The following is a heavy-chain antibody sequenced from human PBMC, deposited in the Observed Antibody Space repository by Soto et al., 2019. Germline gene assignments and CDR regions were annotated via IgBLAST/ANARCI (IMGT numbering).Heavy chain of an antibody. Sequence: EVQLLESGGGLVQPGGSLRLSCVASGFTFTNYGLGWVRQAPGKGLECLSLISGGGDKVYYADSVKGRFTISRDNARNTLYLQMSSLGAEDTAVYYCMNRTAVFGVADYWGQGTLVTVSS. CDR2: ISGGGDKV. CDR3: MNRTAVFGVADY. J-gene: IGHJ4*02. CDR1: GFTFTNYG. D-gene: IGHD3-3*01. V-gene: IGHV3-23*01.